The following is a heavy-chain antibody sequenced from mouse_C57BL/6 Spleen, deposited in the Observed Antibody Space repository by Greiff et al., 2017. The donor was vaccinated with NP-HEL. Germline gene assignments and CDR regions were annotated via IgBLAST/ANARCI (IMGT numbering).Heavy chain of an antibody. J-gene: IGHJ2*01. Sequence: VKLVESGAELVKPGASVKLSCKASGYTFTEYTIHWVKQRSGQGLEWIGWFYPGSGSIKYNEKFKDKATLTADKSSSTVFMVLSRLTSEDSAVYFCARHEGLRSSSFGGYFDYWGQGTTLTVSS. CDR1: GYTFTEYT. V-gene: IGHV1-62-2*01. D-gene: IGHD1-1*01. CDR3: ARHEGLRSSSFGGYFDY. CDR2: FYPGSGSI.